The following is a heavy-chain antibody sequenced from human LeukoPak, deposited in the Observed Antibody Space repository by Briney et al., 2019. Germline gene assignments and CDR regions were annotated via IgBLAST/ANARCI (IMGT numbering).Heavy chain of an antibody. J-gene: IGHJ5*02. V-gene: IGHV1-3*01. D-gene: IGHD2-15*01. CDR1: GYTFTSYA. CDR2: INAGNDNT. Sequence: ASVKVSCKASGYTFTSYAMHWVRQAPGQRLEWMGWINAGNDNTKYSQKFQGRVTITRDTSASTAYMELSSLRPEDTAVYYCARGLGYCTGGTCYPNWFDPWGQGTLVTVSS. CDR3: ARGLGYCTGGTCYPNWFDP.